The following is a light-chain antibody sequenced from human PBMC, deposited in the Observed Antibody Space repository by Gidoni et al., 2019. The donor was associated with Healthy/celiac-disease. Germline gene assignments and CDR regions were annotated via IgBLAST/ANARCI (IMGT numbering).Light chain of an antibody. CDR2: DNN. J-gene: IGLJ3*02. CDR3: GTWDSSLSAGGV. CDR1: SSNIGNNY. Sequence: SEAPGQKVTISCSGSSSNIGNNYVSWYQQLPGTAPKLLIYDNNKRPSGIPDRFSGSKSGTSATLGITGLQTGDEADYYCGTWDSSLSAGGVFGGGTKLTVL. V-gene: IGLV1-51*01.